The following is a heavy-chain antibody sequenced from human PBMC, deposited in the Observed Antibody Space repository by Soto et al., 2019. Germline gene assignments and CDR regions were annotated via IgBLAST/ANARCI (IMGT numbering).Heavy chain of an antibody. Sequence: QVQLVQSGAEVKKTGSSVKVSCKASGGTFSSYVISWVRQAPGQGLEWMGGINPITGTANYAQKFQGRVTITADESSRTAYMELISLRSEDTAVYYCSRHQDVVLRALYYNSGMDVWGQGTTGTVSS. CDR1: GGTFSSYV. J-gene: IGHJ6*02. D-gene: IGHD2-2*01. V-gene: IGHV1-69*01. CDR3: SRHQDVVLRALYYNSGMDV. CDR2: INPITGTA.